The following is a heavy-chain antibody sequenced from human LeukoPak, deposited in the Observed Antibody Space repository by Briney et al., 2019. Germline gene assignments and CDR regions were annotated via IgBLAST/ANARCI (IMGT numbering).Heavy chain of an antibody. CDR3: ARDGGLNTYFDY. CDR1: GLTFRTYW. CDR2: TKPDGHAE. V-gene: IGHV3-7*01. D-gene: IGHD2-15*01. Sequence: PGGSLSLSCAPSGLTFRTYWMGWVRQAPGGWMEWVAYTKPDGHAEYYADCVMGRFTTTRDNANYFLYLQMSSLRAEDTAGDCCARDGGLNTYFDYWGQGTLVTVSS. J-gene: IGHJ4*02.